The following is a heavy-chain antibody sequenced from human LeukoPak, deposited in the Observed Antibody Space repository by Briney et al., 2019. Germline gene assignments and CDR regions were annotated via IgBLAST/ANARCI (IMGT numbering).Heavy chain of an antibody. CDR2: ISAHNGYT. CDR1: GYTFTSYG. D-gene: IGHD3-22*01. V-gene: IGHV1-18*04. CDR3: ARSPDSSGYYYPH. J-gene: IGHJ4*02. Sequence: ASVKVSCKASGYTFTSYGITWVRQAPGQGLEWMGWISAHNGYTNYAQNLQGRVTMTADTSTSTAYMELSSLRSEDTAVYYCARSPDSSGYYYPHWGQGTLVTVSS.